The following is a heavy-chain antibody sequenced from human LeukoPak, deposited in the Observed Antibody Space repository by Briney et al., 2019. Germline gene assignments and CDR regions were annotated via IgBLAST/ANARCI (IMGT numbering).Heavy chain of an antibody. CDR2: IHYTGST. CDR1: GGSLSDYY. Sequence: SETLSLTCTVSGGSLSDYYWTWVRQPPGKGLEWIGYIHYTGSTNYNPSLKSRVTISVDTSKNQFSLKLSSVTAADTAVYYCARVKGYRHRAYYYYYMDVWGKGTTVTISS. CDR3: ARVKGYRHRAYYYYYMDV. J-gene: IGHJ6*03. D-gene: IGHD6-13*01. V-gene: IGHV4-59*08.